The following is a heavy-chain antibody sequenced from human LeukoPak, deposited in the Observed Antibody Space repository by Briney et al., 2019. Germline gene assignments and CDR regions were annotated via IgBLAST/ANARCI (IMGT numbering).Heavy chain of an antibody. CDR2: ISYDGSNK. CDR1: GFTFSSYA. V-gene: IGHV3-30*01. CDR3: ARGLVSWATYFDY. Sequence: GGSLRLSCAASGFTFSSYAMHWVRQAPGKGLEWVALISYDGSNKYYADSVKGRFTISRDNSKNTLSLQMNSLRTEDTAVYYCARGLVSWATYFDYWGQGTLVTVSS. J-gene: IGHJ4*02. D-gene: IGHD3-22*01.